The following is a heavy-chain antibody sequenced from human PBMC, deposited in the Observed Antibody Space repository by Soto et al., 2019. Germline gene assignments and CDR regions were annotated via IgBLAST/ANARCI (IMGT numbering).Heavy chain of an antibody. CDR1: GFTFGDYA. D-gene: IGHD6-13*01. J-gene: IGHJ3*02. V-gene: IGHV3-49*04. Sequence: GGSLRLSCTASGFTFGDYAMSWVRQAPGKGLEWVGFIRSKAYGGTTEYAASVKGRFTISRDDSKSIAYLQMNSLKTEATAVYYCTRDVGGSGWYAFDIWGQGTMVTVSS. CDR3: TRDVGGSGWYAFDI. CDR2: IRSKAYGGTT.